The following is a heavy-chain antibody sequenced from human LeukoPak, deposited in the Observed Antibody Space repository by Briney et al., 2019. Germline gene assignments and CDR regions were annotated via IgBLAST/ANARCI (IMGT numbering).Heavy chain of an antibody. CDR3: ARTGNPATGDY. J-gene: IGHJ4*02. CDR1: GFTVSSNY. CDR2: IYSGGST. V-gene: IGHV3-53*01. D-gene: IGHD1-1*01. Sequence: GGSLRLSCAASGFTVSSNYMSWVRQAPGKGLEWVSVIYSGGSTYYADSVKGRFTISRDNSKNTLWLQMNSLRAEDTAVYYCARTGNPATGDYWGQGTLVTVSS.